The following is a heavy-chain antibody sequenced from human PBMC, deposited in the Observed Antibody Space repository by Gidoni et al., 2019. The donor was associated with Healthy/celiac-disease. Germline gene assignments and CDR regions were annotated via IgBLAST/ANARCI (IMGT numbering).Heavy chain of an antibody. V-gene: IGHV3-53*01. CDR3: ARSRGYFDWSCDY. Sequence: EVQLVESGGGLIQPGGSLSLPCPASGFTVSSNYMSWVRQAPGKGLEWVSVIYSGGSTYYADSVKGRFTISRDNSKNTLYLQMNSLRAEDTAVYYCARSRGYFDWSCDYWGQGTLVTVSS. J-gene: IGHJ4*02. CDR1: GFTVSSNY. D-gene: IGHD3-9*01. CDR2: IYSGGST.